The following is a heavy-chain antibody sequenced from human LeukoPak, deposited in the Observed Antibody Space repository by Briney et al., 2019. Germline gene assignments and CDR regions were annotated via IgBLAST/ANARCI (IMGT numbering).Heavy chain of an antibody. Sequence: GGSLRLSCAASGFTFSSYSMNWVRQAPGKGLEWVSYISSSSSTIYYADSVKGRFTISRDNSKNTLYLQMNSLRAEDTAVYYCARGCPYSSGWYVDYWGQGTLVTVSS. CDR1: GFTFSSYS. V-gene: IGHV3-48*01. CDR3: ARGCPYSSGWYVDY. CDR2: ISSSSSTI. J-gene: IGHJ4*02. D-gene: IGHD6-19*01.